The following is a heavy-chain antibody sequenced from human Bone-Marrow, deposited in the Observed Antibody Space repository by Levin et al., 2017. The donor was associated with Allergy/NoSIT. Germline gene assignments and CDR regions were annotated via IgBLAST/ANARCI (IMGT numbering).Heavy chain of an antibody. D-gene: IGHD2-2*01. V-gene: IGHV1-69*02. CDR2: IIPFLGIA. CDR1: GGTFASYT. J-gene: IGHJ6*02. CDR3: ARPLGYCSSTSCTDYYYYGMDV. Sequence: SVKVSCKASGGTFASYTVTWVRQAPGQGLEWMGRIIPFLGIANYAQKFQGRVSINADKSTSTAYMELRSLRSEDTAVYYCARPLGYCSSTSCTDYYYYGMDVWGQGTAVTVSS.